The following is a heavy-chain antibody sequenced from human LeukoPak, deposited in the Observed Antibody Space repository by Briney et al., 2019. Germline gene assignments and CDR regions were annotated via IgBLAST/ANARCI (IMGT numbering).Heavy chain of an antibody. Sequence: SETLSLTCTVSGGSLSSYYWSWIRQPAGKGLEWIGRIYTSGSTNYSPSLKSRVTMSVDTSKNQFSLKLSSVTAADTAVYYCARTVDSSGFSCFQFWGQGTLVTVSS. CDR3: ARTVDSSGFSCFQF. CDR1: GGSLSSYY. J-gene: IGHJ1*01. V-gene: IGHV4-4*07. D-gene: IGHD3-22*01. CDR2: IYTSGST.